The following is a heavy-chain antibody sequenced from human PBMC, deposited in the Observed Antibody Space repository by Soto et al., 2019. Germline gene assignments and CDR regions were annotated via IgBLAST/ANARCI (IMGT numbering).Heavy chain of an antibody. Sequence: QPGGSLRLSCAASGFTFSSYGMHWVRQAPGKGLEWVAVISYDGSNKYYADSVKGRFTISRDNSKNTLYLQMNSLRAEDTAVYYCAKPMGWNSGGFDYWGQGTLVTVSS. V-gene: IGHV3-30*18. J-gene: IGHJ4*02. CDR2: ISYDGSNK. CDR3: AKPMGWNSGGFDY. CDR1: GFTFSSYG. D-gene: IGHD1-7*01.